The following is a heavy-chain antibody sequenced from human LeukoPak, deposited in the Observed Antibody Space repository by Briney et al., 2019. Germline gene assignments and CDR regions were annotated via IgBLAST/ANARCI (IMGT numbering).Heavy chain of an antibody. Sequence: PSETLSLTCTVSGGSISSGGYYWSWIRQPPGKGLEWIGYIYHSGSTYYNPSLKSRVTISVDRSKNQFSLKLSSVTAADTAVYYCAIIVWNDLDWYFDLWGRGTLVTVSS. CDR1: GGSISSGGYY. J-gene: IGHJ2*01. CDR3: AIIVWNDLDWYFDL. D-gene: IGHD1-1*01. V-gene: IGHV4-30-2*01. CDR2: IYHSGST.